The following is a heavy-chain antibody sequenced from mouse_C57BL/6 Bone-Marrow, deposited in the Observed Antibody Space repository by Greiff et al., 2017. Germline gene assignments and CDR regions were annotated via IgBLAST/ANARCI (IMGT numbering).Heavy chain of an antibody. CDR3: ARHSAGPGSYFDY. CDR1: EYEFPSHD. V-gene: IGHV5-2*01. CDR2: INSDGGST. J-gene: IGHJ2*01. D-gene: IGHD3-2*02. Sequence: EVMLVESGGGLVQPGESLKLSCESNEYEFPSHDMSWVRKTPEKRLELVAAINSDGGSTYYPDTMERRFIISRDNTKQTLYLQMSSLRSEDTALDYCARHSAGPGSYFDYWGQGTTLTVSS.